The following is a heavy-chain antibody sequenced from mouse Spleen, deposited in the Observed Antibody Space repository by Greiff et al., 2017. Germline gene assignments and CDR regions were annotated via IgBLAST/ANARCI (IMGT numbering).Heavy chain of an antibody. D-gene: IGHD1-1*01. CDR2: IDPSDSET. CDR1: GYTFTSYW. CDR3: ARGVYYYGSSPLDY. J-gene: IGHJ2*01. V-gene: IGHV1-52*01. Sequence: QVQLQQPGAELVRPGSSVKLSCKASGYTFTSYWMHWVKQRPIQGLEWIGNIDPSDSETHYNQKFKDKATLTVDKSSSTAYMQLSSLTSEDSAVYYCARGVYYYGSSPLDYWGQGTTLTVSS.